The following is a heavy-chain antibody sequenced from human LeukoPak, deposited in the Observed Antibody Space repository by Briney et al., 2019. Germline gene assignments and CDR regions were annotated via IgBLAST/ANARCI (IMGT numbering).Heavy chain of an antibody. CDR2: ISSSSSYI. V-gene: IGHV3-21*06. CDR3: ARVEGYYDSSGYRTDAFDI. J-gene: IGHJ3*02. CDR1: GFTFSSSS. D-gene: IGHD3-22*01. Sequence: GGSLRLSCAASGFTFSSSSMNWVRQAPGKGLEWVSSISSSSSYIYYADSVKGRFTISRDNAKNSLYLQMNSLRAEDTAVYYCARVEGYYDSSGYRTDAFDIWGQGTMVTVSS.